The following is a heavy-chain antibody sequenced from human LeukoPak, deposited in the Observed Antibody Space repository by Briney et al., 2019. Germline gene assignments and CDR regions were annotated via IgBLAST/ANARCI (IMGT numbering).Heavy chain of an antibody. V-gene: IGHV1-2*02. CDR1: GHTFTVYY. CDR3: ARVGLVSSSWYYDY. D-gene: IGHD6-13*01. J-gene: IGHJ4*02. Sequence: ASVKVSFKASGHTFTVYYMHWVRQAPGRGLEWMGWISPNSGGTNYAQKFQGRVTITRDTSISTAYMELSRLRSDDTAVYYCARVGLVSSSWYYDYWGQGTLVTVSS. CDR2: ISPNSGGT.